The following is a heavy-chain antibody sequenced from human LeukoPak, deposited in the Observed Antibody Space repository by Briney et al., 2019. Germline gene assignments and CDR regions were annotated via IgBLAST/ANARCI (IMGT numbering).Heavy chain of an antibody. D-gene: IGHD2-8*02. Sequence: PGGSLRLSCAASGFTFDDYAMRWVRQAPGKGLEWVSGISWNSVTIVYADSVKGRFTISRDNAKNSLYLQMNSLRAEDMALYYCAKDEFVASDFTGAFDIWGQGTMVTVSS. CDR1: GFTFDDYA. J-gene: IGHJ3*02. V-gene: IGHV3-9*03. CDR2: ISWNSVTI. CDR3: AKDEFVASDFTGAFDI.